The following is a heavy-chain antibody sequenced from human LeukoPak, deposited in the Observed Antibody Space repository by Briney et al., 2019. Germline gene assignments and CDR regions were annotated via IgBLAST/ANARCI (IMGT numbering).Heavy chain of an antibody. V-gene: IGHV3-7*01. CDR3: ARDWSWDAHDY. Sequence: GGSLRLSCAASGFSFGSSWMSWVRQAPGKGLEWVANIKPDGSEKYYVDSVKGRFTISRDNAKNSPYLQMNSLRAEDTAVYYCARDWSWDAHDYWGQGTLVTVSS. CDR1: GFSFGSSW. CDR2: IKPDGSEK. J-gene: IGHJ4*02. D-gene: IGHD1-26*01.